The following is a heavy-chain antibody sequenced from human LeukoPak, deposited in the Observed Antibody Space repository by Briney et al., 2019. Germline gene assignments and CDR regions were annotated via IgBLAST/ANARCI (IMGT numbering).Heavy chain of an antibody. CDR3: ARGPGVVFGGYYYYYGMDV. V-gene: IGHV4-39*07. J-gene: IGHJ6*02. Sequence: SSETLSLTCTVSGGSIRSSYYYWSWIRQPPGKGLEWIGEINHSGSTNYNPSLKSRVTISVDTSKNQFSLKLSSVTAADTAVYYCARGPGVVFGGYYYYYGMDVWGQGTTVTVSS. CDR1: GGSIRSSYYY. D-gene: IGHD3-16*01. CDR2: INHSGST.